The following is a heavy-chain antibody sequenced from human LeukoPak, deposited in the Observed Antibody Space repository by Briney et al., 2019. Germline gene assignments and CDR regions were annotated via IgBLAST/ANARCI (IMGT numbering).Heavy chain of an antibody. J-gene: IGHJ4*02. CDR3: ARFVSGYYGSVGY. D-gene: IGHD3-22*01. CDR2: IYPGDSDT. Sequence: GESLKISCKGSGYSFTSYWIGWVRQMSGEGLEWMGIIYPGDSDTRYSPSFQGQVTISADKSISTAYLQWSSLKASDTAMYYCARFVSGYYGSVGYWGQGTLVTVSS. V-gene: IGHV5-51*01. CDR1: GYSFTSYW.